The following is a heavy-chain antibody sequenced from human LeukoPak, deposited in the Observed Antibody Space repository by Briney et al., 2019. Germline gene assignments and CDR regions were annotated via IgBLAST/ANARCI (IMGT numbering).Heavy chain of an antibody. CDR3: ARDKSIVVVTASYDY. J-gene: IGHJ4*02. CDR2: IIPVFGTA. Sequence: SVKVSCKASGGIFRKHAINWVRQAPGQGLEWMGGIIPVFGTATYAQKLQGRVTMTTDTSTSTAYMELRSLRSDDTAVYYCARDKSIVVVTASYDYWGQGTLVTVSS. V-gene: IGHV1-69*05. CDR1: GGIFRKHA. D-gene: IGHD2-21*02.